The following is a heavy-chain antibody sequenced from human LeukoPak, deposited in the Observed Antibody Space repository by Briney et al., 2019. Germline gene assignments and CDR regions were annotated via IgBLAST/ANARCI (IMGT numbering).Heavy chain of an antibody. CDR2: IRQDGSDK. CDR1: GFTFSSYW. D-gene: IGHD5-12*01. CDR3: ARGVTPTNGYDSYAF. Sequence: GGSLRLSCAASGFTFSSYWMSWVRQAPGKGLEWVANIRQDGSDKYYVDSVKGRFTISRDNAKNSLYLQMNSLRAEDTAVYYCARGVTPTNGYDSYAFWGQGTLVTVST. V-gene: IGHV3-7*01. J-gene: IGHJ4*02.